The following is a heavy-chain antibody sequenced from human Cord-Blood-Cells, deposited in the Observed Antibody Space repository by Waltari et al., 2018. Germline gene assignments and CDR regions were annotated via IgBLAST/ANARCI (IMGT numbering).Heavy chain of an antibody. J-gene: IGHJ3*02. CDR3: ARARPAGNSSAFDI. CDR1: GSTFTGYY. D-gene: IGHD4-4*01. Sequence: QVQLVQSGAVVKKPGASVKVSCKSSGSTFTGYYMHWVRQAPGQGLEWMGWINPNSGGTNYAQKVQGWVTMTRDTSIRTAYMELGRLRSDDTAVYYCARARPAGNSSAFDIWGQGTMVTVSS. V-gene: IGHV1-2*04. CDR2: INPNSGGT.